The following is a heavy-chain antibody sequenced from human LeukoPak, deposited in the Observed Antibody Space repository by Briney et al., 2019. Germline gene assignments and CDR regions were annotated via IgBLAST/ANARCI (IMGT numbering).Heavy chain of an antibody. V-gene: IGHV3-23*01. Sequence: GGSLRLSCAASGFTFSSYAMTWVRQAPGKGLEWVSGISGSGGSTDYADSVKGRFTISRDNSKNMLYLQMNSLRVEDTAVYYCARVGGHWGQGTLVAVSS. CDR2: ISGSGGST. CDR1: GFTFSSYA. D-gene: IGHD3-10*01. J-gene: IGHJ4*02. CDR3: ARVGGH.